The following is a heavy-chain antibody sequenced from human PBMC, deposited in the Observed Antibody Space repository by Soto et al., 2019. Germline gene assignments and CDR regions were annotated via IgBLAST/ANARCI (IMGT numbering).Heavy chain of an antibody. CDR3: SRRGYSSSWYYYYYYGMDV. Sequence: GASVKVSCKASGYTFTSYDINWVRQATGQGFEWMGWMNPNSGNTGYAQKFQGRVTMTRNTSISTAYMELSSLRSEDTAVYYCSRRGYSSSWYYYYYYGMDVWGQGTTVTVSS. CDR1: GYTFTSYD. D-gene: IGHD6-13*01. V-gene: IGHV1-8*01. J-gene: IGHJ6*02. CDR2: MNPNSGNT.